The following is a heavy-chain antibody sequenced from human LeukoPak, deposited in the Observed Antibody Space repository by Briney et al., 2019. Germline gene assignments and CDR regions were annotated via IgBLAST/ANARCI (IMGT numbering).Heavy chain of an antibody. CDR3: ARHSVYEESPDY. V-gene: IGHV1-2*02. J-gene: IGHJ4*02. CDR1: GYTFTGYY. D-gene: IGHD3-3*01. CDR2: INPNSGGT. Sequence: ASVKVSCKASGYTFTGYYMHWVRQAPGQGLEWMGWINPNSGGTNYAQKFQGRVTMTRDTSISTAYMELSRLRSDDTAVYYCARHSVYEESPDYWGQGTLVTVSS.